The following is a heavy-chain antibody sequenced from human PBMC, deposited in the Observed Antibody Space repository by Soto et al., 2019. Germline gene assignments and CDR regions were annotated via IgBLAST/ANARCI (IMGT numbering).Heavy chain of an antibody. J-gene: IGHJ4*02. V-gene: IGHV1-46*01. CDR2: INPSGGST. CDR3: ARGITIFGVLIMELDY. Sequence: ASVKVSCKAAGYTFSNYYMHWVRQAPGQGLEWMGIINPSGGSTNYAQKFQGRVTMTRDTSTSTVYMELSSLRSEDTAVYYCARGITIFGVLIMELDYWGPGTLVTVSS. CDR1: GYTFSNYY. D-gene: IGHD3-3*01.